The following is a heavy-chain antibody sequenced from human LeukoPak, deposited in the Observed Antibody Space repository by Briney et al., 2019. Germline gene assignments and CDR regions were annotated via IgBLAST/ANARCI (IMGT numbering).Heavy chain of an antibody. CDR1: GFTFSSYD. CDR3: AKGSHTSGWPGNGLDP. Sequence: PGGSLRLSCAASGFTFSSYDMHWVRQAPGKGLEWVATISSDGSKKYYADSVKGRFTISRDNSKNTLYLQMNSLRVEDRAVYYCAKGSHTSGWPGNGLDPWGQGTLVTVSS. J-gene: IGHJ5*02. CDR2: ISSDGSKK. D-gene: IGHD6-19*01. V-gene: IGHV3-30*18.